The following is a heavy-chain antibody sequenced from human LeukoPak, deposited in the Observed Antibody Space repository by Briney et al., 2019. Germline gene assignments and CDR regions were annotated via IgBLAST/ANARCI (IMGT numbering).Heavy chain of an antibody. Sequence: GGSLRLYFASSGFTFDDYAMHWVRQAQGQGLEWVSGISWNNGSIGYADSVKGRFTICRDNAKNSLYLQMNNLRAEDMALYYCAKDSGIAAAGLDYWGQGTLVTVSS. CDR1: GFTFDDYA. CDR2: ISWNNGSI. J-gene: IGHJ4*02. V-gene: IGHV3-9*03. CDR3: AKDSGIAAAGLDY. D-gene: IGHD6-13*01.